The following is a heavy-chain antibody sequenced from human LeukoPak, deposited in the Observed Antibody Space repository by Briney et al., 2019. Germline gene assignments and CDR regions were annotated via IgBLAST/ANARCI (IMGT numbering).Heavy chain of an antibody. D-gene: IGHD3-3*01. CDR2: ISVYNGNT. Sequence: GALVKVSCKASGYTFTSYGISWVRQAPGQGLEWMGWISVYNGNTNYAQKLQGRVTMTTDTSTSTAYMELRSLSSDDTAVYYCAREDFWSGYAYYFDYWGQGSLVTVSS. J-gene: IGHJ4*02. V-gene: IGHV1-18*01. CDR3: AREDFWSGYAYYFDY. CDR1: GYTFTSYG.